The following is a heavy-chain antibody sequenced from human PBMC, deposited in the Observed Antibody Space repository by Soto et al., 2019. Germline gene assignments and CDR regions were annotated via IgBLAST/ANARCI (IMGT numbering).Heavy chain of an antibody. Sequence: QVQLVQSGAEVKKPGSSVKVSCKASGGTFSSYAISWVRQAPGQGLEWMGGIIPIFGTANYAQKFQGRVTITADESTSTADMELSSLRSEDTAVYYCARDSGYSYGYATYYFDYWGQGTLVTVSS. D-gene: IGHD5-18*01. CDR3: ARDSGYSYGYATYYFDY. J-gene: IGHJ4*02. CDR2: IIPIFGTA. CDR1: GGTFSSYA. V-gene: IGHV1-69*01.